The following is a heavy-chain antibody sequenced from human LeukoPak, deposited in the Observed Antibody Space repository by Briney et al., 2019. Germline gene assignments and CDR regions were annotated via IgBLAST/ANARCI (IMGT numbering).Heavy chain of an antibody. V-gene: IGHV3-7*01. CDR1: GFTFSSYW. CDR2: IKQDGSEK. J-gene: IGHJ5*02. Sequence: PGGSLRLSCAASGFTFSSYWMSWVRQAPGKGLEWVANIKQDGSEKYYVDSVKGRFTISRDNAKNSLYLQMNSLRAEDAAVYYCASWTIMTTAPPWGQGTLVTVSS. CDR3: ASWTIMTTAPP. D-gene: IGHD4-11*01.